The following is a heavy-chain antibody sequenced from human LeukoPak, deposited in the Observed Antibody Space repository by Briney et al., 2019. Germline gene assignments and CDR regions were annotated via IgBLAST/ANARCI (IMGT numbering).Heavy chain of an antibody. CDR3: ARGDGYGYNWFDS. V-gene: IGHV1-69*05. J-gene: IGHJ5*01. CDR2: IIPIISTA. D-gene: IGHD5-24*01. Sequence: ASVKVSCKAFGGTFSSYAISWVRQAPGQGLEWRGRIIPIISTANYAQKFQGRVTITTDESTSTAYMELSSLRSEDTAVYYCARGDGYGYNWFDSWGQGTLVTVSS. CDR1: GGTFSSYA.